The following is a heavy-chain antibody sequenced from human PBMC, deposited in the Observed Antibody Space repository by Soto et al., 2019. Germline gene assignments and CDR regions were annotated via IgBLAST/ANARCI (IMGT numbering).Heavy chain of an antibody. CDR2: IYYSGST. CDR1: GGSISSYY. V-gene: IGHV4-59*01. D-gene: IGHD6-13*01. Sequence: SETLSLTCTVSGGSISSYYWSWIRQPPGKGLEWIGYIYYSGSTNYNPSLKSRVTISVDTSKNQSSLKLSSVTAADTAVYYCARANYSSSWYGGDRWFDPWGQGTLVTVSS. J-gene: IGHJ5*02. CDR3: ARANYSSSWYGGDRWFDP.